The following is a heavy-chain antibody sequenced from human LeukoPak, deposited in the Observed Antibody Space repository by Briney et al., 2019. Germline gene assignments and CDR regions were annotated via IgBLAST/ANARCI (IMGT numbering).Heavy chain of an antibody. J-gene: IGHJ4*02. D-gene: IGHD1-26*01. V-gene: IGHV3-11*01. Sequence: GGSLRLSCAASGFTFSDYYMSWIRQAPGKGLEWVSYISSSGSTIYYADSVRGRFTISRDNAKNSLYLQMNSLRAEDTAVCYCASNSGSYYVVPYYFDYWGQGTLVTVSS. CDR1: GFTFSDYY. CDR3: ASNSGSYYVVPYYFDY. CDR2: ISSSGSTI.